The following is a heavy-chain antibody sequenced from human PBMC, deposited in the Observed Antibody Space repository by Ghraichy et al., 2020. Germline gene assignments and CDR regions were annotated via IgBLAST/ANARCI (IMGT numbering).Heavy chain of an antibody. CDR2: IKGHGGTT. V-gene: IGHV3-23*01. CDR1: GFTFSTYD. CDR3: ADPPNY. Sequence: LSLTCAASGFTFSTYDMSWVRQAPGKGLEWVSTIKGHGGTTFYADSVRGRFTISRDNSDNTLYLQMNSLRAEDTAIYYCADPPNYWGQGTLVTVSS. J-gene: IGHJ4*02.